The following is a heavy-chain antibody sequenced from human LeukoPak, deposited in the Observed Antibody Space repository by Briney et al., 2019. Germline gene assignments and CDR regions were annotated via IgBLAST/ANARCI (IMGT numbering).Heavy chain of an antibody. CDR3: AHIYGAYCSSTTSCYRGVPGY. D-gene: IGHD2-2*01. CDR2: SYWDDEK. Sequence: ESGPTLVKPTQTLTLTYTFSGFSLSTSGVGVGWIRQPPEKALEWLALSYWDDEKRYSPSRKRRLTITKDKYKKQVVLTMTNMDPVDTATYYCAHIYGAYCSSTTSCYRGVPGYWGLGTLVTVSS. CDR1: GFSLSTSGVG. V-gene: IGHV2-5*02. J-gene: IGHJ4*02.